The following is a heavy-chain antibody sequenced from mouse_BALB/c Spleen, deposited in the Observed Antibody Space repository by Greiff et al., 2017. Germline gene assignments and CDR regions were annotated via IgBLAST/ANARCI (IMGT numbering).Heavy chain of an antibody. CDR3: ARQLGAYAMDY. CDR2: ISSGGGST. J-gene: IGHJ4*01. V-gene: IGHV5-12-1*01. D-gene: IGHD4-1*01. CDR1: GFAFSSYD. Sequence: LVESGGGLVKPGGSLKLSCAASGFAFSSYDMSWVRQTPEKRLEWVAYISSGGGSTYYPDTVKGRFTISRDNAKNTLYLQMSSLKSEDTAMYYCARQLGAYAMDYWGQGTSVTVSS.